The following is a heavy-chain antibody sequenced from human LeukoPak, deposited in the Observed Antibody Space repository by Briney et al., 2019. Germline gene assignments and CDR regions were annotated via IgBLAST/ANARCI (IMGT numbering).Heavy chain of an antibody. J-gene: IGHJ6*03. V-gene: IGHV3-66*02. CDR1: GFTVSSNY. D-gene: IGHD3-3*01. CDR3: ARATFWSGYQRDSWYMDV. Sequence: PGGFLRLSCAASGFTVSSNYMTWVRQAPGKGLEWVSVIYSGGSAYYADSVKGRFTISRDNSENTLYLHMNSLRAEDTAVYYCARATFWSGYQRDSWYMDVWGKGTTATVSS. CDR2: IYSGGSA.